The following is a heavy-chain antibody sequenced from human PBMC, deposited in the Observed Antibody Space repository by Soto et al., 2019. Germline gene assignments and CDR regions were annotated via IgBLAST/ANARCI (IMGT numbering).Heavy chain of an antibody. CDR3: ASANYGDYVISDY. J-gene: IGHJ4*02. CDR1: GGSFSGYY. D-gene: IGHD4-17*01. CDR2: INHSGST. V-gene: IGHV4-34*01. Sequence: SETLSLTCAVYGGSFSGYYWSWIRQPPGKGLEWIGEINHSGSTNYNPSLKSRVTISVDTSKNQFSLKLSSVTAADTAVYYYASANYGDYVISDYWGQGTLVTVSS.